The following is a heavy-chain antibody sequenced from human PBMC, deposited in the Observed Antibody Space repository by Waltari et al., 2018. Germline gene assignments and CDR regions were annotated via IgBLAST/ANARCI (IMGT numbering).Heavy chain of an antibody. D-gene: IGHD6-13*01. CDR2: IIPILGIA. V-gene: IGHV1-69*02. J-gene: IGHJ4*02. CDR3: ASYRLPPAVYYSSSWL. Sequence: QVQLVQSGAEVKKPGSSVKVSCKASGGTFSSYTISWVRQAPGQGLEWMGRIIPILGIANYAQKFQGRVTITADKSTSTAYMELSSLRSEDTAVYYCASYRLPPAVYYSSSWLWGQGTLVTVSS. CDR1: GGTFSSYT.